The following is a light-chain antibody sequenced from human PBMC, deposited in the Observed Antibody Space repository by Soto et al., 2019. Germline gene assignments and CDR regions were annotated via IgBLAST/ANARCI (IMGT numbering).Light chain of an antibody. J-gene: IGLJ1*01. Sequence: QSVLTQPTSVSGSPGQTITISCTGTSSDVGAYNYVSWYQQHPGKAPKLMIYEVSNRPSGVSNRFSGSKSGNTASLTISGLQAEDEADYYCSSYTSSSTHNYVFGTGTKVTVL. CDR2: EVS. CDR1: SSDVGAYNY. CDR3: SSYTSSSTHNYV. V-gene: IGLV2-14*01.